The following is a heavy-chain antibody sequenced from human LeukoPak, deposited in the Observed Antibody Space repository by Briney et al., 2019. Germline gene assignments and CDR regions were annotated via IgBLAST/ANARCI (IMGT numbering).Heavy chain of an antibody. CDR3: AKVGIFGVDSWFDP. D-gene: IGHD3-3*01. V-gene: IGHV3-23*01. CDR2: ISGSGGST. J-gene: IGHJ5*02. Sequence: GGSLRLSCAASGFTFSSYAMSWVRRAPGKGLEWVSAISGSGGSTYYADSVKGRFTISRDNSKNTLYLQMNSLRAEGTAVYYCAKVGIFGVDSWFDPWGQGTLVTVSS. CDR1: GFTFSSYA.